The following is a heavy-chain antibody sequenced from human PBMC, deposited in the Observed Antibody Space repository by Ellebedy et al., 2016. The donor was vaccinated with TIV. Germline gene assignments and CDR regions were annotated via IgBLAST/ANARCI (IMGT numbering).Heavy chain of an antibody. D-gene: IGHD2-8*01. Sequence: MPSETLSLTCTVSGASIRGSYWSWIRQSPGMRMEWLAYIYDSGTTNSNPSLSNRLTISRDTSRNQVSLRLNSVTAADTAVYYCARLAKLDSGYAFDYWGQGTLVTVSS. CDR3: ARLAKLDSGYAFDY. V-gene: IGHV4-59*08. J-gene: IGHJ4*02. CDR2: IYDSGTT. CDR1: GASIRGSY.